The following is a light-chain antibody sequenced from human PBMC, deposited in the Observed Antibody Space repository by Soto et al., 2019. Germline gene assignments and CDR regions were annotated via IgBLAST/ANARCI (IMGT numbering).Light chain of an antibody. V-gene: IGLV2-23*02. CDR1: GNDVGNYNL. CDR2: EVS. CDR3: CSSSGVTTWI. J-gene: IGLJ3*02. Sequence: QSALSQPASVSGSPGQAVTISCSGTGNDVGNYNLVSWYQQHPGKVPKHLIYEVSRRPSGVSDRFSASKSGNTASLTISGLQADDEADYYCCSSSGVTTWIFGGGTKVTVL.